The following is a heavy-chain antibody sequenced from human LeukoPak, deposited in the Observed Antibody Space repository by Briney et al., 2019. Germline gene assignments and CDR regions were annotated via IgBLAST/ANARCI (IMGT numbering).Heavy chain of an antibody. J-gene: IGHJ4*02. D-gene: IGHD4-23*01. Sequence: ASVKVSCKASGYTFTDYHMHWVRQAPGQGLAWMGWINPDSGGTNYAQNFQGRVTMTRDTSISTAYMESSRLRSDDTAVYYCARPFIETPSLGALDYWGQGTLVTVSS. CDR1: GYTFTDYH. CDR3: ARPFIETPSLGALDY. V-gene: IGHV1-2*02. CDR2: INPDSGGT.